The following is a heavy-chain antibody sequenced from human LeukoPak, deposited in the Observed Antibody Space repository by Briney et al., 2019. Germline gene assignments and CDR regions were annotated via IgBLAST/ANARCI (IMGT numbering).Heavy chain of an antibody. V-gene: IGHV3-43D*03. Sequence: GGSLRLSCAASGFTFDDYAMHWVRQAPGKGLEWVSLISWDGGSTYYADSVKGRFTISRDNSKNSLYLQMNSLRAEDTALYYCAKGSSSSHYMDVWGKGTTVTVSS. J-gene: IGHJ6*03. CDR1: GFTFDDYA. D-gene: IGHD6-6*01. CDR3: AKGSSSSHYMDV. CDR2: ISWDGGST.